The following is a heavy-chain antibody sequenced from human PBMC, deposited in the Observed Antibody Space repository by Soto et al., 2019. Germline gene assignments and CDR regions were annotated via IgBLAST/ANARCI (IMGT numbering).Heavy chain of an antibody. CDR2: IYPGDSDT. D-gene: IGHD6-25*01. V-gene: IGHV5-51*01. CDR1: GYSFINYW. Sequence: PGESQKVSCKGSGYSFINYWITWLRQIPGKGLEWMGIIYPGDSDTRYSPSFQGQVTISADKSISTAYLQWSSMKASDTAIYYCVSRGGPGYLDAFDIWGQGTMVTVS. J-gene: IGHJ3*02. CDR3: VSRGGPGYLDAFDI.